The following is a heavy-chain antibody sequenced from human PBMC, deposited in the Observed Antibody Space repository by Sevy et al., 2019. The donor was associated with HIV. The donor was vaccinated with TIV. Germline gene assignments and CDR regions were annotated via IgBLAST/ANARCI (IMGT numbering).Heavy chain of an antibody. CDR2: ISGSGGST. CDR3: AKTYYDFWSGYFNYYYYGMDV. Sequence: GGSLRLSCAASGFTFSSYAMSWVRQAPGKGLEWVSAISGSGGSTYYADSVKGRSTISRDNSKNTLYLQMNSLRAEDTAVYYCAKTYYDFWSGYFNYYYYGMDVWGQGTTVTVSS. CDR1: GFTFSSYA. J-gene: IGHJ6*02. D-gene: IGHD3-3*01. V-gene: IGHV3-23*01.